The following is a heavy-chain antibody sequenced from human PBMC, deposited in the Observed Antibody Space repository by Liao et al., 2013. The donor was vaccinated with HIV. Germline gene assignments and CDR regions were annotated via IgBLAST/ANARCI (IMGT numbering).Heavy chain of an antibody. V-gene: IGHV4-4*07. CDR1: GGSIGSHY. Sequence: QVQLHESGPGLVRPSETLSLTCSVSGGSIGSHYWSWIRQSAGKGLEWIGRVYFRGTTNYNPSFRSRVSMSVDTSQNQFSLRLSSVTAADAAVYFCAREPMRNYYYYYYMDVWGQGITVAVSS. CDR2: VYFRGTT. J-gene: IGHJ6*03. CDR3: AREPMRNYYYYYYMDV.